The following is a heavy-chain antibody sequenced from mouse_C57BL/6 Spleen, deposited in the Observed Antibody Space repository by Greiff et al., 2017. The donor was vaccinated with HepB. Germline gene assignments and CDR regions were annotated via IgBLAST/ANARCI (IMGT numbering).Heavy chain of an antibody. Sequence: QVQLQQSGAELVRPGSSVKLSCKASGYTFTSYWMDWVKQRPGQGLEWIGNIYPSDSETHYNQKFKDKATLTVDKSSSTAYMQLSSLTSEDSAVYYCARGGLRPWFAYWGQETLVTVSA. J-gene: IGHJ3*01. V-gene: IGHV1-61*01. D-gene: IGHD2-4*01. CDR2: IYPSDSET. CDR3: ARGGLRPWFAY. CDR1: GYTFTSYW.